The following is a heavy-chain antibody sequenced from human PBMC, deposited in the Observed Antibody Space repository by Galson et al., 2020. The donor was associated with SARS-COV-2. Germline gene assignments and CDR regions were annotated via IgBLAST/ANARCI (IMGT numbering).Heavy chain of an antibody. CDR2: IYSSGST. V-gene: IGHV4-61*09. J-gene: IGHJ4*02. D-gene: IGHD4-17*01. CDR1: GGSISSGTYY. Sequence: TLSLTCTVSGGSISSGTYYWSWIRQPAGKGLEWIGHIYSSGSTNYNPSLKSRVTISVDTSKNQFSLKLSSLTASDTAVYFCARAPGDQPGYWGQGTLVTVSS. CDR3: ARAPGDQPGY.